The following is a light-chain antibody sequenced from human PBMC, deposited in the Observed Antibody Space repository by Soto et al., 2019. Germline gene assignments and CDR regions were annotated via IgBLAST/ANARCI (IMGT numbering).Light chain of an antibody. V-gene: IGKV3-11*01. Sequence: IVLTQSPATLSLSPGERATLSCRASQSVSSYLAWYQQKAGQAPRLLIYDASKRATGIPARFSGSGSGTDFTLPLSSLEPEDFAVYYCQQRSNWPPGATFGQGTKLEI. CDR2: DAS. CDR1: QSVSSY. CDR3: QQRSNWPPGAT. J-gene: IGKJ2*01.